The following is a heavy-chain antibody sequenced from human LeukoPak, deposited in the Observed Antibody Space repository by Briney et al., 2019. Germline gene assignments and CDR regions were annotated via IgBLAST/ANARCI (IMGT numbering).Heavy chain of an antibody. Sequence: SETLSLTCAVYGGSFSGYYWSWIRQPPGKGLEWIGEINHSGSTNYNPSLKSRVTISVDTSKNQFSLKLSSVTAADTAVHYCARGRSLQSITMVRGVITDVWGKGTTVTVSS. CDR2: INHSGST. CDR1: GGSFSGYY. J-gene: IGHJ6*04. D-gene: IGHD3-10*01. CDR3: ARGRSLQSITMVRGVITDV. V-gene: IGHV4-34*01.